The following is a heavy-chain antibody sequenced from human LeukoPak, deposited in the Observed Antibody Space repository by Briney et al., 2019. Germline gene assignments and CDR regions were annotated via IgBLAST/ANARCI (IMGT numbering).Heavy chain of an antibody. CDR2: IYHSGTT. J-gene: IGHJ3*02. V-gene: IGHV4-38-2*02. D-gene: IGHD1-1*01. Sequence: SETLSLTCTVSGYSISSGYYWGWIRPPPGKGLEWIGNIYHSGTTYYNPSLKSRVTISVDTSKNQFSLKLSSVTAADTAVYYCARVREDPWNSAPHAFDIWGQGTMVTVSS. CDR1: GYSISSGYY. CDR3: ARVREDPWNSAPHAFDI.